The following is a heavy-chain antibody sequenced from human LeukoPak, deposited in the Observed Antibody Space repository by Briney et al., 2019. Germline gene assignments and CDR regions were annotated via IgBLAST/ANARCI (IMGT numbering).Heavy chain of an antibody. D-gene: IGHD3-16*02. CDR2: IRYDGSNK. CDR1: GFTFSSYG. J-gene: IGHJ5*02. V-gene: IGHV3-30*02. Sequence: WGSLRLSCAASGFTFSSYGMHWVRQAPGKGLEWVAFIRYDGSNKYYADSVKGRFTISRDNSKNTLYLQMNSLRAEDTAVYYCAKGDTYYDYVWGSYRFGPWGQGTLVTVSS. CDR3: AKGDTYYDYVWGSYRFGP.